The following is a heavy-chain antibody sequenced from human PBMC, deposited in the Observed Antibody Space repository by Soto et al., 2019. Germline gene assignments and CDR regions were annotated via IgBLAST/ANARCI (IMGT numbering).Heavy chain of an antibody. J-gene: IGHJ6*02. CDR1: GGSFSGYY. Sequence: SETLSLTCAVYGGSFSGYYWSWIRQPPGKGLEWIGEINHSGSTNYNPSLKSRVTISVDTSKNQFSLKLSSVTAADTAVYYCARERSSSWYNYYYYGMDVWGQGTTVTVSS. CDR3: ARERSSSWYNYYYYGMDV. D-gene: IGHD6-13*01. CDR2: INHSGST. V-gene: IGHV4-34*01.